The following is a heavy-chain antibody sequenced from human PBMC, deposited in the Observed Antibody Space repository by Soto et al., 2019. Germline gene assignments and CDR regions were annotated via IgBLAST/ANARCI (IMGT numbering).Heavy chain of an antibody. Sequence: GGSLRLSCAASGFTFSSYAMHWVRQAPGKGLEWVAVISYDGSNKYYADSVKGRFTISRDNSKNTLYLQMNSLRAEDTAVYYCARDSGPKTPEKLITVIANAFDIWGQGTMVTVSS. J-gene: IGHJ3*02. CDR1: GFTFSSYA. D-gene: IGHD3-22*01. CDR2: ISYDGSNK. CDR3: ARDSGPKTPEKLITVIANAFDI. V-gene: IGHV3-30-3*01.